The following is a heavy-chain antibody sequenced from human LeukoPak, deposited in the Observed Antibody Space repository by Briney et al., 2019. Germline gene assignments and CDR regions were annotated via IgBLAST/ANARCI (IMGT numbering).Heavy chain of an antibody. J-gene: IGHJ4*02. CDR1: GGSISSDY. D-gene: IGHD3-16*02. Sequence: SETLSLTCTVSGGSISSDYWSWIRQPPGKGLERIGYIYYSGSTNYNPSLKSRVTTSVETTKNQFSLKRSSVTAAATAGYSIARCPMITFGGVIAHFDYWGQGTLVTVSS. V-gene: IGHV4-59*01. CDR3: ARCPMITFGGVIAHFDY. CDR2: IYYSGST.